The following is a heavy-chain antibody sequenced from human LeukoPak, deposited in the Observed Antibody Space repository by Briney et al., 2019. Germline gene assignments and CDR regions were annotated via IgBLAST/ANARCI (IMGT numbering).Heavy chain of an antibody. V-gene: IGHV3-21*01. Sequence: SGGSLRLSCEASGFTFDDYTMHWVRQVPGKGLEWVSSISSSSSYIYYADSVKGRFTISRDNANNSLYLQMDSLRAEDTAVYYCARSLSTTVTTAFNIWGQGTMVTVSS. CDR3: ARSLSTTVTTAFNI. CDR1: GFTFDDYT. J-gene: IGHJ3*02. D-gene: IGHD4-17*01. CDR2: ISSSSSYI.